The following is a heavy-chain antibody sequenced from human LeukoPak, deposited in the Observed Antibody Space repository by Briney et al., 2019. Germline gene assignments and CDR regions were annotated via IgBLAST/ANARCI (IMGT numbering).Heavy chain of an antibody. CDR1: GGTFSSYA. V-gene: IGHV1-69*13. CDR2: IIPIFGTA. D-gene: IGHD6-6*01. CDR3: ASLYSSSSYYYGMDV. J-gene: IGHJ6*02. Sequence: ASVKVSCKASGGTFSSYAISWVRQAPGQGLEWMGGIIPIFGTANYAQKFQGRVTITADESTSTAYMELSSLRSEDTAVYYCASLYSSSSYYYGMDVWGQGTTVTVSS.